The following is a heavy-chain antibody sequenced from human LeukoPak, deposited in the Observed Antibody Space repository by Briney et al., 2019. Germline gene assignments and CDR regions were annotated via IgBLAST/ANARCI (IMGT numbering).Heavy chain of an antibody. V-gene: IGHV3-21*01. CDR1: GFTFSSYS. Sequence: PGGSLRLSCAASGFTFSSYSMNWVRQAPGKGLEWVSSISSSSSYIYYADSVKGRFTISRDNAKNSLYLQMNSLRAEDTAVYYCARPMTRLCSGGSCYSDYYYYMDVWGKGTTVTVSS. J-gene: IGHJ6*03. D-gene: IGHD2-15*01. CDR2: ISSSSSYI. CDR3: ARPMTRLCSGGSCYSDYYYYMDV.